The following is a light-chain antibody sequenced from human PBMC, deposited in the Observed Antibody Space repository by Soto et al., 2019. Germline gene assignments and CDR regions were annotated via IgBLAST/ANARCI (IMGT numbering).Light chain of an antibody. CDR1: QSVGSH. J-gene: IGKJ3*01. V-gene: IGKV3-15*01. CDR2: GAS. Sequence: EIVMTQSPATLSVSPGERATLSCRASQSVGSHLAWYQQRPGQAPRLLIYGASYRATGIPARFSGSGSGTDFTLIISSLQSEDFAVYYCQQYDNWPPSTFGPGTKVDIK. CDR3: QQYDNWPPST.